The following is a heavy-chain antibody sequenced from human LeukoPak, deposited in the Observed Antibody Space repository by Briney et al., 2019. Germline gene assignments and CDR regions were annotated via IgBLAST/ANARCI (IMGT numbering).Heavy chain of an antibody. CDR2: ISSNGGST. CDR3: ARETRIVGATSIYFDY. CDR1: GFTFSGYA. D-gene: IGHD1-26*01. J-gene: IGHJ4*02. Sequence: SGGSLRLSCAASGFTFSGYAMHWVRQAPGKGLEYVSAISSNGGSTYYANSVKGRFTISRDNSKNTLYLQMGSLRAEDMAVYYCARETRIVGATSIYFDYWGQGTLVTVSS. V-gene: IGHV3-64*01.